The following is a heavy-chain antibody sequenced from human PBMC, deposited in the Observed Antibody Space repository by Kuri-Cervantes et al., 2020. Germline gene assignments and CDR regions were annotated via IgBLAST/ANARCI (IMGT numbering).Heavy chain of an antibody. D-gene: IGHD3-10*01. CDR1: GFTFSSYA. V-gene: IGHV3-30-3*01. CDR2: ISYDGSNK. J-gene: IGHJ4*02. CDR3: ASQYLTHYYGSGSYADY. Sequence: LSLTCAASGFTFSSYAMHWVRQAPGKGLEWVAVISYDGSNKYYADSVKGRFTISRDNAKNSLYLQMNSLRAEDTAVYYCASQYLTHYYGSGSYADYWGQGTLVTVSS.